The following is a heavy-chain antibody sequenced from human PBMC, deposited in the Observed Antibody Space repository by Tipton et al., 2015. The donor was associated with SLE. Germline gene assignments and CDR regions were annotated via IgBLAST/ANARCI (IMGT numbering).Heavy chain of an antibody. CDR3: ARGRTSIL. J-gene: IGHJ4*02. Sequence: TLSLTCTVSGGSITNHYWNWIRQPPGKGLEWIGYIHYSGTTHDNPSLKSRVTMSVDMSKNQFSLRLTSVTAADTAVYYCARGRTSILWGQGTLVTVSS. CDR2: IHYSGTT. V-gene: IGHV4-59*11. D-gene: IGHD3-9*01. CDR1: GGSITNHY.